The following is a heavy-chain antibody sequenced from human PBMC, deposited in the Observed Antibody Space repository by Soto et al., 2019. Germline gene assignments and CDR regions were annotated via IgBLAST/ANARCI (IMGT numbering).Heavy chain of an antibody. CDR2: TYYSGST. J-gene: IGHJ6*02. D-gene: IGHD6-13*01. Sequence: PSETLSLTCSVSGGSISSGGNYWNWIRQHPGKGLEWIGYTYYSGSTYYNPSLKSRVTISVDTSKNQFSLKLSSVTAADTAVYYCARDPSIADFYGMDVWGQGTTVTVSS. CDR3: ARDPSIADFYGMDV. V-gene: IGHV4-31*03. CDR1: GGSISSGGNY.